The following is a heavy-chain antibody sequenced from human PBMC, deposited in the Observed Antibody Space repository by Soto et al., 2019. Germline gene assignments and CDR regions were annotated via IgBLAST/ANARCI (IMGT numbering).Heavy chain of an antibody. CDR1: GGPFSGYY. CDR3: ARGRKPRPLRFLERLTRQCMDV. V-gene: IGHV4-34*01. J-gene: IGHJ6*02. D-gene: IGHD3-3*01. Sequence: SETLSLTCAVSGGPFSGYYWSWIRQPPGKGLEWIGEINHSGSTNYNPSLKSRVTISADTSKNQFSLKLSSVTAADTAVYYCARGRKPRPLRFLERLTRQCMDVWGQGTKVTVSS. CDR2: INHSGST.